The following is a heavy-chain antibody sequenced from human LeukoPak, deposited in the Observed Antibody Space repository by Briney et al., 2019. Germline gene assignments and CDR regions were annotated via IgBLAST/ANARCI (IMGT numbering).Heavy chain of an antibody. CDR2: INHSGST. Sequence: SETLSLTCAVNGGSFSDYYWSWIRQPPGKGLEWIGEINHSGSTNYNSSLKSRVTISVDTSKNQFSLKLSSVTAADTAVYYCAREGYSSSWYYFDYWGQGTLVTVSS. CDR3: AREGYSSSWYYFDY. CDR1: GGSFSDYY. V-gene: IGHV4-34*01. D-gene: IGHD6-13*01. J-gene: IGHJ4*02.